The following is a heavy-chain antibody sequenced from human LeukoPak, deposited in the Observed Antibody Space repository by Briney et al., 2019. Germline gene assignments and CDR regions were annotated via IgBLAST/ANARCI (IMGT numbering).Heavy chain of an antibody. CDR2: IYYSGST. CDR1: GGSISSYY. Sequence: PSETLSLTCTVSGGSISSYYWSWIRQPPGKGLEWIGYIYYSGSTNYNASLTNRVTISVDTSKNQFSLKLSSVTAADTAVYYCARHNTAITTLNYWGQGTLVTVSS. CDR3: ARHNTAITTLNY. V-gene: IGHV4-59*08. D-gene: IGHD2-15*01. J-gene: IGHJ4*02.